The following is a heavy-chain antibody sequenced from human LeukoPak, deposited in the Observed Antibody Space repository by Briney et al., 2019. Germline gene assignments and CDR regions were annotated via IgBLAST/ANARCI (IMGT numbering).Heavy chain of an antibody. CDR3: ARDPLTTVVTPGYFDY. CDR1: GFTFSSYS. V-gene: IGHV3-48*02. D-gene: IGHD4-23*01. Sequence: GGSLRLSCAASGFTFSSYSMNWVRQAPGKGLEWVSYISSSSSTIYYADSVKGRFTISRDNAKNSLYLQMNSLRDEDTAVYYCARDPLTTVVTPGYFDYWGQGTLVTVSS. J-gene: IGHJ4*02. CDR2: ISSSSSTI.